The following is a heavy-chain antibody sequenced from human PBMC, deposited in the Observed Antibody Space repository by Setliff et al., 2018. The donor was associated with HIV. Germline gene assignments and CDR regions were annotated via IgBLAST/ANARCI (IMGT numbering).Heavy chain of an antibody. CDR2: TSSSGPT. V-gene: IGHV4-4*07. CDR1: GDSINTHY. J-gene: IGHJ4*02. Sequence: SETLSLTCTVSGDSINTHYWSWLRQPAGKRLEWIGRTSSSGPTNPAFKSRVTMSEDTSRNQVSLKLTSVTAADSAIYYCARDGEYFDQWGQGVMVTSPQ. CDR3: ARDGEYFDQ.